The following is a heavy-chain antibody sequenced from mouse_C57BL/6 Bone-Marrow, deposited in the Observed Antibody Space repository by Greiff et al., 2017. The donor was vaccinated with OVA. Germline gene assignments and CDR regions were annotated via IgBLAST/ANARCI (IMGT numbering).Heavy chain of an antibody. CDR3: AREYPNYYGSSYNWYFDV. Sequence: EVKLMESGPGLVKPSQSLSLTCSVTGYSITSGYYWNWIRQFPGNKLEWMGYISYDGSNNYNPSLKNRISITRDTSKNQFFLKLNSVTTEDTATYYCAREYPNYYGSSYNWYFDVWGTGTTVTVSS. CDR2: ISYDGSN. D-gene: IGHD1-1*01. V-gene: IGHV3-6*01. J-gene: IGHJ1*03. CDR1: GYSITSGYY.